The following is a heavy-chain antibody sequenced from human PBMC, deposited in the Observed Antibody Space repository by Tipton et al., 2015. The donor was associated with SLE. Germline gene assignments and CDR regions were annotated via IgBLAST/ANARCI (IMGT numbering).Heavy chain of an antibody. Sequence: QVQLVQSGGGVVQPGRSLRLSCAASGFTFSSYGMHWVRQAPGKGLEWVAVIWYDGSNKYYADSVKGRFTISRDNSKNTLYLQMNSLRAEDTAVYYCARDKASPGTMSLFDYWGQGTLVTVSS. CDR3: ARDKASPGTMSLFDY. CDR2: IWYDGSNK. J-gene: IGHJ4*02. D-gene: IGHD3-10*02. CDR1: GFTFSSYG. V-gene: IGHV3-33*01.